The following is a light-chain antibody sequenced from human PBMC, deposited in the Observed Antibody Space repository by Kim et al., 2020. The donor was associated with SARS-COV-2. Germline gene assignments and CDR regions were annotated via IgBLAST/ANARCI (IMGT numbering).Light chain of an antibody. CDR2: DVN. CDR3: CSYAGDYIWV. J-gene: IGLJ3*02. Sequence: GQSVTISCTGTSSDVGGYNFVSWYQQHPGKAPKVMIYDVNKRPSGVPDRFSGSKSGNAASLTISGLQAEDEADYYCCSYAGDYIWVFGGGTQLTV. V-gene: IGLV2-11*03. CDR1: SSDVGGYNF.